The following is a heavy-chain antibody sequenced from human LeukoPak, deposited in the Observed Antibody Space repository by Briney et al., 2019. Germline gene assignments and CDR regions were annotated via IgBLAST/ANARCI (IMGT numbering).Heavy chain of an antibody. J-gene: IGHJ4*02. CDR2: IKQDGSEK. CDR3: ASLAVAKPLDY. D-gene: IGHD6-19*01. CDR1: GFTFSSYW. V-gene: IGHV3-7*01. Sequence: GGSLRLSCAASGFTFSSYWMSWVRQAPGKGLEWVANIKQDGSEKYYVDSVKGRFTISRDNAKNSLYLQMNSLRAEDTAVYYCASLAVAKPLDYWGQVTLVTVSS.